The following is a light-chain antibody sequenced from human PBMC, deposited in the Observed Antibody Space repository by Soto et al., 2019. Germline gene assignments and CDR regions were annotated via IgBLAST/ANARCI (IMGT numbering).Light chain of an antibody. CDR2: GAS. CDR1: QSISSSY. J-gene: IGKJ1*01. CDR3: QQYSSTFWT. V-gene: IGKV3-20*01. Sequence: EIVLTQSPGTLSLSPGEGATLSCRASQSISSSYLAWYQQKPGQAPRLLVYGASSRATGIPDRFSGSGSGTDFTLTISRLEPEDFALYYCQQYSSTFWTFGQGT.